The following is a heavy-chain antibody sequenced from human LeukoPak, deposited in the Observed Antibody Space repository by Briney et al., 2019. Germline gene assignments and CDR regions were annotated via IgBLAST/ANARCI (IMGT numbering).Heavy chain of an antibody. Sequence: SVKVSCEASGYTFTSYAISWVRQAPGQGLEWMGRIIPIFGTANYAQKFQGRVTITTDESTSTAYMELSSLRSEDTAVYYCARDPSWYFDYWGQGTLVTVSS. CDR2: IIPIFGTA. CDR3: ARDPSWYFDY. CDR1: GYTFTSYA. J-gene: IGHJ4*02. V-gene: IGHV1-69*05.